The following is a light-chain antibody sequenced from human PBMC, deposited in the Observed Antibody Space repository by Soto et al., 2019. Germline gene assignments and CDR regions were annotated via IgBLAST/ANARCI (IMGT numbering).Light chain of an antibody. V-gene: IGLV2-8*01. CDR3: SSYAGSNNLGV. Sequence: QSALTQPPSASGSPGQSVAISCTGTSSDIGAYNYVSWYQQHPGKAPKLMIFEVSKRPSGVPDRFSGSKSGNTASLTVSGLQAEDEADYYCSSYAGSNNLGVFGGGTKPTVL. CDR2: EVS. CDR1: SSDIGAYNY. J-gene: IGLJ2*01.